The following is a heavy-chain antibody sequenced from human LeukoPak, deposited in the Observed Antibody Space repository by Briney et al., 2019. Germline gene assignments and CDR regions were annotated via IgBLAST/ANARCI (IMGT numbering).Heavy chain of an antibody. Sequence: GGSLRLSCAASGFTFSSYSMNWVRQAPGKGLEWVSYISSSSSTKYCADSVKGRFTISRDNAQNSLHLQVNSLRDEDTAVYYCARLRSAYYFDYWGQGTLVTVSS. D-gene: IGHD3-16*01. CDR1: GFTFSSYS. CDR3: ARLRSAYYFDY. J-gene: IGHJ4*02. CDR2: ISSSSSTK. V-gene: IGHV3-48*02.